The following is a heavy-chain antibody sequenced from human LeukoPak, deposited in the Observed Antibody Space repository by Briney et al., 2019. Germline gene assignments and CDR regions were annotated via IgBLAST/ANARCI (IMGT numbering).Heavy chain of an antibody. CDR1: GFTFSSYG. CDR2: ISYDGSNK. V-gene: IGHV3-30*18. J-gene: IGHJ5*02. CDR3: AKDRDYGDYDWFDP. Sequence: PGGSLRLSCAASGFTFSSYGMHWVRQAPGKGLEWVAVISYDGSNKYYADSVKGRFTISRDNSKNTLYLQMNSLRAEDTAVYYCAKDRDYGDYDWFDPWGQGTLVTVSS. D-gene: IGHD4-17*01.